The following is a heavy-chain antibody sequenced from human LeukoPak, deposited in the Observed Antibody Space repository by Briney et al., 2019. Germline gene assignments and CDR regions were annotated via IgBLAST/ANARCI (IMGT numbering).Heavy chain of an antibody. J-gene: IGHJ4*02. Sequence: SGTLSLTCAVSGGSISNITNSNWWSWVRQPPGKGLEWIGEIYHSGSTNYNPSLKSRVTISVDKSKNQFSLKLSSVTAADTAVYFCAGDYGDYYFDYWGQGTLVTVSS. V-gene: IGHV4-4*02. CDR2: IYHSGST. D-gene: IGHD4-17*01. CDR3: AGDYGDYYFDY. CDR1: GGSISNITNSNW.